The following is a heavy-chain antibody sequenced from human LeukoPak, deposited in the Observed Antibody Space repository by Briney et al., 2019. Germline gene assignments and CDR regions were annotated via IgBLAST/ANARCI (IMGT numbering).Heavy chain of an antibody. CDR2: IYSGGST. CDR1: GFTVSTNY. Sequence: GGSLRLSCAASGFTVSTNYLSWVRQAPGKGLEWVSVIYSGGSTFYADSVKGRFTISRDNSKNTLYLQMNSLRAEDTAVYYCARVQGETLPTNAFDIWGQGTMVTVSS. CDR3: ARVQGETLPTNAFDI. V-gene: IGHV3-66*01. D-gene: IGHD5-12*01. J-gene: IGHJ3*02.